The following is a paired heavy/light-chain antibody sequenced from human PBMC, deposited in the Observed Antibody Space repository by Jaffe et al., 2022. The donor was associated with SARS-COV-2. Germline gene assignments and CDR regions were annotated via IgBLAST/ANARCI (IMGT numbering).Light chain of an antibody. CDR2: LGS. J-gene: IGKJ2*01. CDR3: MQALQTSYT. CDR1: QSLLHSNGYNY. Sequence: DIVMTQSPLSLPVTPGEPASISCRSSQSLLHSNGYNYLDWYLQKPGQSPQLLIYLGSNRASGVPDRFSGSGSGTDFTLKISRVEAEDVGVYYCMQALQTSYTFGQGTKLEIK. V-gene: IGKV2-28*01.
Heavy chain of an antibody. CDR1: GFTFSSYS. J-gene: IGHJ6*02. CDR3: ARVGGYSSGWYVPLGLYHDYYYGMDV. Sequence: EVQLVESGGGLVKPGGSLRLSCAASGFTFSSYSMNWVRQAPGKGLEWVSSISSSSSYIYYADSVKGRFTISRDNAKNSLYLQMNSLRAEDTAVYYCARVGGYSSGWYVPLGLYHDYYYGMDVWGQGTTVTVSS. V-gene: IGHV3-21*01. CDR2: ISSSSSYI. D-gene: IGHD6-19*01.